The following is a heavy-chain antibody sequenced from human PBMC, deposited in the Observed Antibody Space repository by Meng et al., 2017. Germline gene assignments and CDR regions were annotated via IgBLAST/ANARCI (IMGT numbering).Heavy chain of an antibody. Sequence: SVKVSCKASGGTFSSYAISWVRQAPGQGLEWMGGIIPIFGTANYAQKFQGRVTITADESTSTAYMELSSLRSEDTAVYYCAREWYSSSWFLPDYYYGMDVWGQGTTVTVSS. D-gene: IGHD6-13*01. CDR1: GGTFSSYA. V-gene: IGHV1-69*13. J-gene: IGHJ6*02. CDR2: IIPIFGTA. CDR3: AREWYSSSWFLPDYYYGMDV.